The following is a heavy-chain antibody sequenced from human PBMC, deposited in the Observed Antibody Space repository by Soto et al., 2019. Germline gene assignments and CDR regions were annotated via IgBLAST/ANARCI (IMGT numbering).Heavy chain of an antibody. Sequence: EASVKVSCKASGGTFSSYAISWVRQAPGQGLEWMGGIIPIFGTANYAQKFQGRVTITADESTSTAYMELSSLRSEDTAVYYCARGTLMYSYGRGAFDIWGQGTMVTVSS. CDR2: IIPIFGTA. V-gene: IGHV1-69*13. J-gene: IGHJ3*02. CDR3: ARGTLMYSYGRGAFDI. CDR1: GGTFSSYA. D-gene: IGHD5-18*01.